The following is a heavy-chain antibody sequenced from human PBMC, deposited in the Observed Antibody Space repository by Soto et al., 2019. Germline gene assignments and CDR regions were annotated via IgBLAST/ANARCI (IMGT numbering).Heavy chain of an antibody. V-gene: IGHV1-69*12. CDR2: IIPIFGTA. J-gene: IGHJ4*02. Sequence: QVQLVQSGAEVKKPGSSVKVSCKASGGTFSSYAISWVRQAPGQGLEWMGGIIPIFGTANYAQKFQGRVTITAHESTSTDYMERSCLRSEDTAVYYGASRTQRLPYFDAFDYWGQGTLVTVSS. CDR3: ASRTQRLPYFDAFDY. D-gene: IGHD3-9*01. CDR1: GGTFSSYA.